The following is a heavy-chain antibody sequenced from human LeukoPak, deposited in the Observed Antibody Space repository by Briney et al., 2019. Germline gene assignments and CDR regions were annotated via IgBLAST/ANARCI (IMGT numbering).Heavy chain of an antibody. Sequence: SETLSLTCTVSGGSISSYYWSWIRQPPEKGLEWIGYIYYSGSTNYNPSLKSRVTMSVDTSKNQFSLKLSSVTAADTAVYYCARGCSGGSCYGSAFDIWGQGTMVTVSS. CDR2: IYYSGST. CDR3: ARGCSGGSCYGSAFDI. D-gene: IGHD2-15*01. J-gene: IGHJ3*02. CDR1: GGSISSYY. V-gene: IGHV4-59*12.